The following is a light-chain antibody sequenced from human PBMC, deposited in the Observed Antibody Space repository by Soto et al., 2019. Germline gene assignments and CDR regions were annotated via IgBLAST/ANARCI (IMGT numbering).Light chain of an antibody. CDR3: NSYTSSSTYV. CDR2: EVS. V-gene: IGLV2-14*01. CDR1: SRDVGGYNY. Sequence: QSALTQPASVSGSPGQSITISCTGTSRDVGGYNYVSWYQQHPGKAPKLMIYEVSNRPSGVSNRFSGSKSGNTASLTISGLQAEDEADYYCNSYTSSSTYVFGTGTKLTVL. J-gene: IGLJ1*01.